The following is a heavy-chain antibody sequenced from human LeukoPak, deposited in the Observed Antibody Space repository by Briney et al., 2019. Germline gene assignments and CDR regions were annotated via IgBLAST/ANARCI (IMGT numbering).Heavy chain of an antibody. J-gene: IGHJ6*03. V-gene: IGHV4-4*07. Sequence: ASETLSLTCTVSGGSISSYYWSWIRQPAGKGLEWIGRIYTSGSTNYNPSLKSRVTMSVDTSKNQFSLKLSSVTAADTAVYYCARGAERKDYYYMDVWGKGTTVTVSS. CDR1: GGSISSYY. D-gene: IGHD5-24*01. CDR2: IYTSGST. CDR3: ARGAERKDYYYMDV.